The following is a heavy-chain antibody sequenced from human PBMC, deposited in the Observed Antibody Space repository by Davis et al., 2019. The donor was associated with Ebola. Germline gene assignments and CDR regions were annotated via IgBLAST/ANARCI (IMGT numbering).Heavy chain of an antibody. CDR1: GFIFSSYS. Sequence: GESLKISCAASGFIFSSYSMSWVRQAPGKGLEWVSYITSSSSTIYYADSVKGRFTISRDNAKNSMFLQLNSLRDEDTAVYYCARLRPYGYYYSGMDVWGQGTTVTVSS. CDR2: ITSSSSTI. J-gene: IGHJ6*02. V-gene: IGHV3-48*02. CDR3: ARLRPYGYYYSGMDV. D-gene: IGHD4-17*01.